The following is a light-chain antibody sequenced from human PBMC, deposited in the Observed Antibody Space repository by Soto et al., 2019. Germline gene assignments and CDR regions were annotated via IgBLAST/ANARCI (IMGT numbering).Light chain of an antibody. V-gene: IGKV1-39*01. Sequence: DIQMTQSPSSLSASVGDRVFITCRASQHIYNHLSWYQQKPGNAPNRLIYYAFSLQTGVPSRFSGSSSGTDFTLIIRSVQPEDVAAYYCQQSDSPPLTFGPGTKVEIK. CDR3: QQSDSPPLT. CDR1: QHIYNH. J-gene: IGKJ4*01. CDR2: YAF.